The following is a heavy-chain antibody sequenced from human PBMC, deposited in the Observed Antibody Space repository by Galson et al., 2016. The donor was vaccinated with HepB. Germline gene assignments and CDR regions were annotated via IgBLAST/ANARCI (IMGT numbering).Heavy chain of an antibody. J-gene: IGHJ6*02. D-gene: IGHD3-10*01. CDR1: GFTFSSYT. CDR2: ISSNGSTK. V-gene: IGHV3-48*02. Sequence: SLRLSCAASGFTFSSYTMNWVRPAPGKGLEWVSYISSNGSTKHYADSVKGRFTLTRDNARNSLSLQMHSLSDEDTAVYFCARVLFGSGSYWCLDVWGQGTTVTVSS. CDR3: ARVLFGSGSYWCLDV.